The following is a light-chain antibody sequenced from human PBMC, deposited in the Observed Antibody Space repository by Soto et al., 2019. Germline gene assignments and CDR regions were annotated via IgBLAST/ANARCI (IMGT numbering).Light chain of an antibody. V-gene: IGKV3-11*01. CDR3: QQRSSWPLT. CDR2: DAS. Sequence: DIVLSQSPATLSLSPCEIATLSCRASQSVTRYLAWYQQKPGQAPRLLIYDASSRATGFPARFSGSGFGTDFTLTISRLEPEDFAVYYCQQRSSWPLTFGQGTRLEI. CDR1: QSVTRY. J-gene: IGKJ5*01.